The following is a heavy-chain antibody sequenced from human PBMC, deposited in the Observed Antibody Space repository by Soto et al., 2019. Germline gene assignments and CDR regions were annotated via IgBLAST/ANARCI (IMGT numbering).Heavy chain of an antibody. V-gene: IGHV1-69*01. D-gene: IGHD2-21*01. J-gene: IGHJ4*02. CDR1: GGTFSSQG. CDR3: ARSVGVTTLSYLDF. CDR2: IIPMFGTA. Sequence: QVHLVQSGAEVKKPGSSVKVSYKASGGTFSSQGISWVRQVPGQGLEWMGGIIPMFGTATSTQNFQGRLTITADESTSTAYIELSSLTSEDTAVYFCARSVGVTTLSYLDFWGQGTLVTVSS.